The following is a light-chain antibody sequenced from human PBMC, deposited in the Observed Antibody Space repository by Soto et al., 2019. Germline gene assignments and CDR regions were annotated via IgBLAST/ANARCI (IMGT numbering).Light chain of an antibody. V-gene: IGLV2-14*01. J-gene: IGLJ2*01. CDR2: EVS. CDR3: SSYTSSSTL. Sequence: QSVLTQPASVSGSPGQSITISCTGTSSDVGGYNYVSWYQQHPGKAPKLMIYEVSNRPSGVSNRFSGSKSGNTASLTISGLPAEDEADYYCSSYTSSSTLFGGGTKVTVL. CDR1: SSDVGGYNY.